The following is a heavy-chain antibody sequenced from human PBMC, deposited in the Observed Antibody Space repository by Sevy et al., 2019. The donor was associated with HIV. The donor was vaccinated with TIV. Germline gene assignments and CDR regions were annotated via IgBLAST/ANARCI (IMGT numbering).Heavy chain of an antibody. Sequence: GGSLRLSCAASGFTFNIYSMNWVRQAPGKGLEWVSSISGSSSYIFYADSLKGRFTISRDNAKNSLYLQMNSRRAEDTAVYYCARGRGDPRADCFDYWGQGTLVTVSS. J-gene: IGHJ4*02. D-gene: IGHD2-21*02. CDR2: ISGSSSYI. CDR3: ARGRGDPRADCFDY. V-gene: IGHV3-21*01. CDR1: GFTFNIYS.